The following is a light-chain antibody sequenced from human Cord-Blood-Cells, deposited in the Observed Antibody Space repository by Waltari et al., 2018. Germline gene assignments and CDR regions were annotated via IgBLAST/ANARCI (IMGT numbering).Light chain of an antibody. Sequence: VVMTQSPLSLPVIFGQPASIPSRSSQSLVHSVGTTYLNWFQQRTGQSPRRLIYKVSNRDSGVPDRFSASGSGTDITLKISRVEAEDGGVYYCMQGTHWPRTFGQGTKLQI. J-gene: IGKJ2*01. CDR2: KVS. CDR3: MQGTHWPRT. CDR1: QSLVHSVGTTY. V-gene: IGKV2-30*02.